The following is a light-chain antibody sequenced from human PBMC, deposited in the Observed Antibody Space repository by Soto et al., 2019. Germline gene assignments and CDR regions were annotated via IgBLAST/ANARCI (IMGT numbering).Light chain of an antibody. CDR2: DAS. J-gene: IGKJ2*01. CDR3: QQRSNWPPYT. CDR1: QSVSSY. V-gene: IGKV3-11*01. Sequence: EIVLTQSPATLSLSPGERATLSCRASQSVSSYLAWYQQKPGQAPRLLIYDASNRATGIPARFSGSGSGTDFTLPISSLEPEDFAVYYCQQRSNWPPYTFGQGPKLEIK.